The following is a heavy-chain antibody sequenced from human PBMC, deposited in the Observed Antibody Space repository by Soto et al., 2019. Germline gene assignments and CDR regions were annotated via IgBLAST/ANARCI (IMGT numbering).Heavy chain of an antibody. CDR2: IYHSGST. Sequence: PANPSLSGACSGGSISSSNWCNWVSHPPGKGLEWIGEIYHSGSTNYNPSLKSRVTISVDKSKNQFSLKLSSVTAADTAVYYCARWAEPPSYYDFWSGLDYWGQGTLVTVSS. CDR3: ARWAEPPSYYDFWSGLDY. CDR1: GGSISSSNW. V-gene: IGHV4-4*03. J-gene: IGHJ4*02. D-gene: IGHD3-3*01.